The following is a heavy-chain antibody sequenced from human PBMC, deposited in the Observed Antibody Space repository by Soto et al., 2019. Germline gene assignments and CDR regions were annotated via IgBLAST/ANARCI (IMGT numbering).Heavy chain of an antibody. CDR2: IWYDGSNK. D-gene: IGHD4-17*01. J-gene: IGHJ3*02. CDR1: GFTFSSYG. CDR3: ARDGPGDYDRRAFDI. Sequence: QVQLVESGGGVVQPGRSLRLSCAASGFTFSSYGMHWVRQAPGKGLEWVAVIWYDGSNKYYADSVKGRFTISRDNSKNTLYLQMNSLRAEDTAVYYCARDGPGDYDRRAFDIWGQGTMVTVSS. V-gene: IGHV3-33*01.